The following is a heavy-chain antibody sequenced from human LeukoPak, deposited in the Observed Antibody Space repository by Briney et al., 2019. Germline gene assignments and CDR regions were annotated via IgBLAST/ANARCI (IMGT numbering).Heavy chain of an antibody. CDR1: GFTFGDYA. V-gene: IGHV3-11*04. CDR2: ISGNGGVI. D-gene: IGHD1-1*01. CDR3: ARDPRTVRI. J-gene: IGHJ4*02. Sequence: GGSLRLSCTASGFTFGDYAMSWVRQAPGKGLEWLSYISGNGGVIQYADSVKGRFTISRDNAKNLLYLQMDSLRVEDTAIYYCARDPRTVRIWGQGTLVTVSS.